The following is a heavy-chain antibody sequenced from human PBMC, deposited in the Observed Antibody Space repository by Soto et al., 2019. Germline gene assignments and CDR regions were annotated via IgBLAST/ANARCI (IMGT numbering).Heavy chain of an antibody. J-gene: IGHJ4*02. CDR3: ARSSRSYFDY. CDR2: IYDSGST. CDR1: GGSITRSGYF. Sequence: QVQLQGSGPGLVKPSQPLSLTCTVSGGSITRSGYFWSWIRQHPGKGLEWIGYIYDSGSTYYNPSLKIRVSLSVDTSKNQFSLNLTSVTAADTAMYYCARSSRSYFDYWGQGTLVTVSS. V-gene: IGHV4-31*03.